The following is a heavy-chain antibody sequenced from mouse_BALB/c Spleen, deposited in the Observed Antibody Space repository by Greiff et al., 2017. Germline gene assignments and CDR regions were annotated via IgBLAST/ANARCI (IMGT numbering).Heavy chain of an antibody. D-gene: IGHD2-1*01. Sequence: VQLKESGPELVKPGASVKMSCKASGYTFTSYVMHWVKQKPGQGLEWIGYINPYNDGTKYNEKFKGKATLTSDKSSSTAYMELSSLTSEDSAVYYCARRGVYYGNYFDYWGQGTTLTVSS. V-gene: IGHV1-14*01. CDR2: INPYNDGT. CDR3: ARRGVYYGNYFDY. J-gene: IGHJ2*01. CDR1: GYTFTSYV.